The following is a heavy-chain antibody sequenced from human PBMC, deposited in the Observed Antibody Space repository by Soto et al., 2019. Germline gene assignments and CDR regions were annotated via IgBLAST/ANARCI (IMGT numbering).Heavy chain of an antibody. CDR3: ARPNPNSNSYLWDY. CDR1: GGSFSGSTYY. V-gene: IGHV4-39*01. CDR2: IYYSGST. J-gene: IGHJ4*02. Sequence: SETLSLTCTVSGGSFSGSTYYWGWIRQPPGKGLEWIGTIYYSGSTYYNPSLKSRVSIFVDTSKNQFSLKLTSVTAADTAAYYCARPNPNSNSYLWDYWGRGTLVTVSS. D-gene: IGHD5-18*01.